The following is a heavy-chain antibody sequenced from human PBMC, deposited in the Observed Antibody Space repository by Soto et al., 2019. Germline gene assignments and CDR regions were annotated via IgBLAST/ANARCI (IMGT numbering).Heavy chain of an antibody. CDR1: GFTFSSYA. V-gene: IGHV3-30-3*01. Sequence: GGSLRLSCAASGFTFSSYAMHWVRQAPGKGLEWVAVISYDGSNKYYADSVKGRFTISRDNSKNTLYLQMNSLRAEDTAVYYCARDVGYSSGWLGHYYYGMDVWGQGTTVTVSS. D-gene: IGHD6-19*01. CDR3: ARDVGYSSGWLGHYYYGMDV. J-gene: IGHJ6*02. CDR2: ISYDGSNK.